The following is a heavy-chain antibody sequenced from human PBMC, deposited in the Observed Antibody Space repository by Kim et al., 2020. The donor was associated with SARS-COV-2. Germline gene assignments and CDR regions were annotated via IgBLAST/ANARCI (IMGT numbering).Heavy chain of an antibody. CDR2: SNK. J-gene: IGHJ4*02. Sequence: SNKYYADSVKGRFTISRDNSKNTRYLQMNSLRAEDTAVYYCARGTGPADYWGQGTLVTVSS. D-gene: IGHD2-2*01. CDR3: ARGTGPADY. V-gene: IGHV3-33*01.